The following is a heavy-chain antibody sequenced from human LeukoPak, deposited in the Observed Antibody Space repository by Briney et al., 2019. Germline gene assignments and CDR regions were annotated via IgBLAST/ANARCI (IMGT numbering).Heavy chain of an antibody. CDR3: ARDRGGSYSAIDY. Sequence: GGSLRLTCAASGFTFSSYSLNWVRQAPGKGLEWVSFISSSSITIYYADSVKGRFTISRDNAEKSLYLQMNSLRAEDTAVYYCARDRGGSYSAIDYWGQGTLVTVSS. J-gene: IGHJ4*02. D-gene: IGHD2-15*01. CDR1: GFTFSSYS. V-gene: IGHV3-48*04. CDR2: ISSSSITI.